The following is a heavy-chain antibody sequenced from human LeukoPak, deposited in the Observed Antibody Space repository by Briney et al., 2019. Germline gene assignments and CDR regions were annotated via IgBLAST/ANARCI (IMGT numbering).Heavy chain of an antibody. CDR1: GFTFSSYA. V-gene: IGHV3-23*01. Sequence: GGSLRLSCAASGFTFSSYAMSWVRQAPGKGLEWVSAIGGSGGTTDYADSVKGRFTVSRDNSKNSMYLQMNSLRAEDTAVYYCVKGFRHVDYWGQGTLVTVSS. CDR2: IGGSGGTT. CDR3: VKGFRHVDY. J-gene: IGHJ4*02.